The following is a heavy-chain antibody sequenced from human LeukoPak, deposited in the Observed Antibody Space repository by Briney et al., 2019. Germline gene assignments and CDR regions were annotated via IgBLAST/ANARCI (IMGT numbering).Heavy chain of an antibody. CDR1: AYNFTTYW. CDR2: IYPGDSDT. D-gene: IGHD1-26*01. Sequence: GESLKISCKGSAYNFTTYWIGWVRQMPGKGLEWMGIIYPGDSDTRYSPSFQGQVTISADKSISTAYLQWSSLKASDTAMYYCARCIVGATSIFDYWGQGTLVTVSS. V-gene: IGHV5-51*01. CDR3: ARCIVGATSIFDY. J-gene: IGHJ4*02.